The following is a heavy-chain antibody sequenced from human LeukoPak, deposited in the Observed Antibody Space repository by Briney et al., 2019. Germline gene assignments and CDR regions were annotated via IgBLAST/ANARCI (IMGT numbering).Heavy chain of an antibody. Sequence: GGSLRLSCAASGFTFSSYSMNWVRQAPGKGLEWVAVISYDGSNKYYADSVKGRFTISRDNSKNTLYLQMNSLRAEDTAVYYCAKDSSGFNYGLFRFDPWGQGTLVTVSS. J-gene: IGHJ5*02. CDR3: AKDSSGFNYGLFRFDP. CDR1: GFTFSSYS. V-gene: IGHV3-30*18. CDR2: ISYDGSNK. D-gene: IGHD5-18*01.